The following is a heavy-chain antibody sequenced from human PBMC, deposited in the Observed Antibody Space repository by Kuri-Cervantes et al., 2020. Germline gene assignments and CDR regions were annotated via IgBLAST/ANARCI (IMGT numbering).Heavy chain of an antibody. V-gene: IGHV4-38-2*01. Sequence: ESLKISCAVFGDSIRSNHYWGWIRQPPGKGLEWIGSIYHGGSAYSYYNVSLKSRVNISPDTSKSQFSLTLSSVTAADTAVYYCARQMRADDAFPGHVDRWGRGTLVTVSS. CDR3: ARQMRADDAFPGHVDR. CDR1: GDSIRSNHY. D-gene: IGHD1-1*01. J-gene: IGHJ5*02. CDR2: IYHGGSA.